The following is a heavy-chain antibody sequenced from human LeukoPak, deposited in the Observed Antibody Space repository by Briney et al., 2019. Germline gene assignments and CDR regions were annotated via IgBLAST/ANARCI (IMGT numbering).Heavy chain of an antibody. CDR1: GGSISSHY. Sequence: SETLSLTCTVSGGSISSHYWSWIRQPPGKGLEWIGYIYYSGSTNYNPSLKSRITISVDTSKNQFSLKLSSVTAADTAVYYCARDNHDFWSGAPDWFDPWGQGTLVTVSS. CDR3: ARDNHDFWSGAPDWFDP. J-gene: IGHJ5*02. CDR2: IYYSGST. D-gene: IGHD3-3*01. V-gene: IGHV4-59*11.